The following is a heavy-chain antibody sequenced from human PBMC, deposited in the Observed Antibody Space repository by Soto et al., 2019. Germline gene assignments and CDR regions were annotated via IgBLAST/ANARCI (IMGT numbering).Heavy chain of an antibody. CDR3: AKVTYYDFWSGYSLARGYYMDV. CDR1: GFTFSSYA. D-gene: IGHD3-3*01. V-gene: IGHV3-23*01. J-gene: IGHJ6*03. CDR2: ISSSGGST. Sequence: GGSLRLSCAASGFTFSSYAMSWVRQAPGKGLEWVSAISSSGGSTYYADSVKGRFTISRDNSKNTLYLQMNSLRAEDTAVYYCAKVTYYDFWSGYSLARGYYMDVWGKGTTVTVSS.